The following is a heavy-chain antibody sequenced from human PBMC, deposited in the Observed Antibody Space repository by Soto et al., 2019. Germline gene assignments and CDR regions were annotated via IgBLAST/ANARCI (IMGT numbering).Heavy chain of an antibody. D-gene: IGHD6-13*01. CDR2: IYYSGST. CDR1: GGSISSYY. V-gene: IGHV4-59*01. J-gene: IGHJ5*02. Sequence: SETLSLTCTVSGGSISSYYWSWIRQPPGKGLEWIGYIYYSGSTNYNPSLKSRVTISVDTSKNQFSLKLSSVTAADTAVYYCASGGSSHWFDPWGQGTRVTVSS. CDR3: ASGGSSHWFDP.